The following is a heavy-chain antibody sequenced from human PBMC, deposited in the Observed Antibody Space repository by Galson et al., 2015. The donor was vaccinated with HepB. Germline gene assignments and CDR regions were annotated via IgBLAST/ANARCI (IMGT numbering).Heavy chain of an antibody. Sequence: TLSLTCTVPVGSISSGGYFWSWVRQHPGKGLEWIGYIYYSGTTYYNPSLKSRVTISIDTSKNQFSLNLSSVTAADTAVYYCARGGNRHGYKDYWGQGTLVTVSS. CDR1: VGSISSGGYF. J-gene: IGHJ4*02. V-gene: IGHV4-31*03. D-gene: IGHD5-24*01. CDR3: ARGGNRHGYKDY. CDR2: IYYSGTT.